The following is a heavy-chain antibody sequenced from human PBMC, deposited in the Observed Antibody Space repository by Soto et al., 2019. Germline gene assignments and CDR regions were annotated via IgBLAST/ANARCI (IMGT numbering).Heavy chain of an antibody. V-gene: IGHV3-23*01. CDR1: GFTFSSYA. CDR2: ISGSGGST. D-gene: IGHD2-15*01. CDR3: ARCSGGSCRTYYFDY. J-gene: IGHJ4*02. Sequence: EVQLLESGGGLVQPGGSLRLSCAASGFTFSSYAMSWVRQAPGKGLEWVSAISGSGGSTYYADSVKGRFTISRDNSKNTLYLQMNSLRAEDTAVYDCARCSGGSCRTYYFDYWGQGPRVTVSS.